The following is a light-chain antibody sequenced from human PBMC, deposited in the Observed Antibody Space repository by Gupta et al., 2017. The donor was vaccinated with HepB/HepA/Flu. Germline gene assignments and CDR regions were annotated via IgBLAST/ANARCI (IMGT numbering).Light chain of an antibody. V-gene: IGLV2-11*01. CDR1: SSDVGGYNY. CDR3: CSYAGSYTLV. Sequence: QSALTQPRPVSGSPGQSVTISCTGTSSDVGGYNYVSWSQQHPGKAPKLMIYDVSKRPSGVPYRFSGSKSGNTASLTISGLQAEDEAYYYCCSYAGSYTLVFGGGTKLTVL. J-gene: IGLJ2*01. CDR2: DVS.